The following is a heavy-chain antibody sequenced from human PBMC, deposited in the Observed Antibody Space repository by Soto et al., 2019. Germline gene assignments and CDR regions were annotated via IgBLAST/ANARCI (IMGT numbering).Heavy chain of an antibody. CDR2: ISYDGSSK. Sequence: QVQLVESGGGVVQPGRSLRLSCAASGFTFSSYAMHWVRQAPGKGLEWVAVISYDGSSKYYADSVKGRFTISRDNSKNTLYLQMNSLRAEDTAVYYCARDGTSHLQLLWFGELSFDYWGQGTLVTVSS. J-gene: IGHJ4*02. CDR3: ARDGTSHLQLLWFGELSFDY. D-gene: IGHD3-10*01. V-gene: IGHV3-30-3*01. CDR1: GFTFSSYA.